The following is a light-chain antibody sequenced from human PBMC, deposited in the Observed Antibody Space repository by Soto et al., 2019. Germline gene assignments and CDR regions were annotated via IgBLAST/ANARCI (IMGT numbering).Light chain of an antibody. CDR1: QSVSSN. CDR3: QQYNNWPPIT. V-gene: IGKV3-15*01. Sequence: EIVMTQAPATLSVSPGERATLSCRASQSVSSNLAWYQQKPGQAPRLLIYGAYTRGTGIPARFSGSGSGTEFTLTISSLQSEDFAIYYCQQYNNWPPITFGQGTRLEIK. J-gene: IGKJ5*01. CDR2: GAY.